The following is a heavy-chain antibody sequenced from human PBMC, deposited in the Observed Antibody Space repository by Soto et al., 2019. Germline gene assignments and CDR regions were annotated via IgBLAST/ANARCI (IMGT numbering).Heavy chain of an antibody. V-gene: IGHV4-31*03. J-gene: IGHJ4*02. D-gene: IGHD6-19*01. CDR2: IHYSGST. CDR1: GGSISSGGYY. CDR3: VRVQQWLLDY. Sequence: QVQLQESGPGLVKPSQTLSLTCTVSGGSISSGGYYWSWIRQHPGKGLEWIGYIHYSGSTYCNPSLNSRVTISVATSKNQFSLKLSSVTAADTAVYYCVRVQQWLLDYWGQGTLVTVSS.